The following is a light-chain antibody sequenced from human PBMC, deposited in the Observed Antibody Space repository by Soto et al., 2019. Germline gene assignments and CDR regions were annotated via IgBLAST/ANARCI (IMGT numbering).Light chain of an antibody. CDR1: QSISSR. Sequence: DIQMTQSPSTLSASVGDRVTTTCRASQSISSRLAWYQQKPGKAPKLLIYDASSLESGVPSRFSGSGSGTEFTLTISSLQPDDFATYYCQQYNSYSWTFGQGTKVDIK. CDR3: QQYNSYSWT. J-gene: IGKJ1*01. V-gene: IGKV1-5*01. CDR2: DAS.